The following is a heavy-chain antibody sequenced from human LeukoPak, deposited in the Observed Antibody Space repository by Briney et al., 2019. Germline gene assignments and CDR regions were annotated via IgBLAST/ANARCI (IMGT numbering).Heavy chain of an antibody. D-gene: IGHD1-26*01. Sequence: PSETLSLTCAVYGGSFSGYYWSWIRQPPGKGLEWIGEINHSGSTNYNPSLKSRVTISVDTSKNQFSLKLSSVTAADTAVYYCARGRRSYGIQDYWGQGTLVTVSS. V-gene: IGHV4-34*01. J-gene: IGHJ4*02. CDR3: ARGRRSYGIQDY. CDR1: GGSFSGYY. CDR2: INHSGST.